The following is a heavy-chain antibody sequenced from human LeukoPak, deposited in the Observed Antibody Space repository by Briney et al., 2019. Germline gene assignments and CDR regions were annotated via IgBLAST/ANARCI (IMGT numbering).Heavy chain of an antibody. D-gene: IGHD3-22*01. CDR1: GGTFSSYA. CDR3: ARGTQYYYDSSGYYNNWFDP. V-gene: IGHV1-69*05. J-gene: IGHJ5*02. Sequence: SVKVSCKASGGTFSSYAISWVRQAPGQGLEWMGGIIPIFGTANYAQKFQGRVTITTDESTSTAYMELSSLRSEDTAVYYCARGTQYYYDSSGYYNNWFDPWGQGTLVTVSS. CDR2: IIPIFGTA.